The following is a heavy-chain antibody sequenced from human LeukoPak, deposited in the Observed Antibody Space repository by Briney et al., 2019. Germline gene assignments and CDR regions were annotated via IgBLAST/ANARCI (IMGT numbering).Heavy chain of an antibody. CDR3: GRDPTGDLVWFDP. CDR2: ISSSSSYT. V-gene: IGHV3-11*06. D-gene: IGHD7-27*01. Sequence: GGSLRLSCAASGFTFSDYYMSWIRQAPGKGLEWVSYISSSSSYTNYADSVKGRFTISRDNAKNSLYLQMNSLRAEDTAVYYCGRDPTGDLVWFDPWGQGTLVTVSS. J-gene: IGHJ5*02. CDR1: GFTFSDYY.